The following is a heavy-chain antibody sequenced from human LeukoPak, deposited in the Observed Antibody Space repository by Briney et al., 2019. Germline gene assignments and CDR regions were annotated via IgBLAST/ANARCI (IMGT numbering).Heavy chain of an antibody. CDR1: GYTFTGYF. Sequence: ASVKVSCTASGYTFTGYFIHWVRQAPGQGLEWMGWINPNSGGSNYAQKFQGRVSLTRDTSISTAYMELSSLRYDDTAVYFCARVEAVAGTTTGVDYWGQGTLVTVSS. D-gene: IGHD6-19*01. V-gene: IGHV1-2*02. CDR3: ARVEAVAGTTTGVDY. J-gene: IGHJ4*02. CDR2: INPNSGGS.